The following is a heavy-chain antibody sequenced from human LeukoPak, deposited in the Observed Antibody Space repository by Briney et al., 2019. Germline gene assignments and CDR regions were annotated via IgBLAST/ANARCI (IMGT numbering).Heavy chain of an antibody. Sequence: ASVKVSCKASGYTFTSYGISWVRQAPGQGLEWMGWISAYNGNTNYAQKLQGRVTMTTDTSTSTAYMELRSLRSDDTAVYYCARGSKYLAYCGGDCYSNFDYWGQGTLVTVSS. CDR3: ARGSKYLAYCGGDCYSNFDY. CDR2: ISAYNGNT. D-gene: IGHD2-21*02. V-gene: IGHV1-18*01. CDR1: GYTFTSYG. J-gene: IGHJ4*02.